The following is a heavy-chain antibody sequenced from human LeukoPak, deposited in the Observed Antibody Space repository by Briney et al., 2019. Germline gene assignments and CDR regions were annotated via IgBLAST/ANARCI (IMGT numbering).Heavy chain of an antibody. D-gene: IGHD2-15*01. Sequence: PGGSLRLSCSASGFSFSNYAMYWVRQAPGKGLEWVANIKQGGSEKYYVDSVKGRFTISRDNAKNSLYLQMNSLRAEDTAVYYCARDFGLRCSGGTCYSVYYYGMDVWGKGTTVTVSP. CDR2: IKQGGSEK. J-gene: IGHJ6*04. V-gene: IGHV3-7*03. CDR1: GFSFSNYA. CDR3: ARDFGLRCSGGTCYSVYYYGMDV.